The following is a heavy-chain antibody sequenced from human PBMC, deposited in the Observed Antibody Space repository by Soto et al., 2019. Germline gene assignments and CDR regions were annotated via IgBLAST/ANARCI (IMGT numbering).Heavy chain of an antibody. J-gene: IGHJ4*02. CDR1: GGSISNYY. CDR3: ARHRYTYGVYYLTY. Sequence: QVQLQESGPGLVKPSETLSLTCIVSGGSISNYYWSWIRQPPGKGLEWIGYIYYSGSTNYNPSLTSRVPISVDTSKTKFPLKLSSVTARDTAVYYCARHRYTYGVYYLTYWGQGTLVPSPQ. CDR2: IYYSGST. V-gene: IGHV4-59*08. D-gene: IGHD5-18*01.